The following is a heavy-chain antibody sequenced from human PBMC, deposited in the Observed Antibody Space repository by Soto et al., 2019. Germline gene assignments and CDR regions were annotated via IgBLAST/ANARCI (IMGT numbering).Heavy chain of an antibody. D-gene: IGHD3-3*01. J-gene: IGHJ4*02. Sequence: PGGSLRLSCAASGFTFSSYSMNWVLQAPWKGLEWVSSISSSSSYIYYADSVKGRFTISRDNAKNSLYLQMNSLRAEDTAVYYCARVFREPRSRFLEWLPHIYYFDYWGQGTLVTVSS. CDR2: ISSSSSYI. V-gene: IGHV3-21*04. CDR1: GFTFSSYS. CDR3: ARVFREPRSRFLEWLPHIYYFDY.